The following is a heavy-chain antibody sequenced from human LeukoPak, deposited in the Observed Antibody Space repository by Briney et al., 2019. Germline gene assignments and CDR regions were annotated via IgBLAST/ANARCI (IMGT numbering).Heavy chain of an antibody. J-gene: IGHJ5*02. CDR3: ARADRLHGGPYLIGP. CDR1: GYSFTDHY. CDR2: INPNSGGT. D-gene: IGHD2-21*01. Sequence: ASVKVSCKTSGYSFTDHYMHWVRQAPGQGLEWMGWINPNSGGTSSAQKFQGRVTMTRDTSITTVYMEVSWLTSDDTAIYYCARADRLHGGPYLIGPWGQGTLVTVSS. V-gene: IGHV1-2*02.